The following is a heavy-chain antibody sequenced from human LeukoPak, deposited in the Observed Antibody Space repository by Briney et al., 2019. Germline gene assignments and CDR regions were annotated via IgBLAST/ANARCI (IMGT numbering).Heavy chain of an antibody. CDR1: GYTFTSYG. J-gene: IGHJ5*02. CDR3: ARDEFIAAAGTQHWFDP. CDR2: ISAYNGNT. Sequence: EASVKVSCKASGYTFTSYGISWVRQAPGQGLEWMGWISAYNGNTNYAQKLQGRVTMTTETSTSTAYMELRSLRSDDTAVYYCARDEFIAAAGTQHWFDPWGQGTLVTVSS. V-gene: IGHV1-18*01. D-gene: IGHD6-13*01.